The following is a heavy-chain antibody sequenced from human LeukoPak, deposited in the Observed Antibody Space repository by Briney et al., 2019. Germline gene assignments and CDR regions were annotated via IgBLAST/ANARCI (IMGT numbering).Heavy chain of an antibody. Sequence: ASVKVSCKASGYTFTSYDINWVRQATGQGLEWMGWMNPNSGNTGYAQKFQGRVTITRNTSISTAYMELSSLRSEDTAVYYCASDVHSTADPYDYWGQGTLVTVSS. CDR3: ASDVHSTADPYDY. CDR2: MNPNSGNT. D-gene: IGHD2-2*01. J-gene: IGHJ4*02. V-gene: IGHV1-8*03. CDR1: GYTFTSYD.